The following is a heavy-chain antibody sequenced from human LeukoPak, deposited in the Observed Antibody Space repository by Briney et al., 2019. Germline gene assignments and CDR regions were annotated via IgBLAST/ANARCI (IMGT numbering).Heavy chain of an antibody. CDR3: ERDKAPSGWHKRWWFDP. CDR1: GYTFTGYY. D-gene: IGHD6-19*01. Sequence: ASVKVSCKASGYTFTGYYMHWVRQAPGQGLEWMGWINPNSGGTNYAQKFQGRVTMTRDTSISTAYMELSRLRSDDTAVYYCERDKAPSGWHKRWWFDPWGQGTLVTVSS. CDR2: INPNSGGT. J-gene: IGHJ5*02. V-gene: IGHV1-2*02.